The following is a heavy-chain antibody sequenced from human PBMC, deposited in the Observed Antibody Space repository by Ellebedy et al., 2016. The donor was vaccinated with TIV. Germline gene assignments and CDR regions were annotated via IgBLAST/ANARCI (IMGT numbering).Heavy chain of an antibody. Sequence: GESLKISCAASGFTFSSYSLNWVRQAPGKGLQWVANIKQDGSDKYYVDSVKGRFTISRDNAKNSLYLQMDSLRAEDTAVYYCARDFDSWGQGTLVTVSS. V-gene: IGHV3-7*03. CDR3: ARDFDS. J-gene: IGHJ4*02. CDR1: GFTFSSYS. CDR2: IKQDGSDK.